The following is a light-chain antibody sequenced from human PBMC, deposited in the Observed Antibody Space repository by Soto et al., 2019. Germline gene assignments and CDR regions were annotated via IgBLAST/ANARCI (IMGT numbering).Light chain of an antibody. V-gene: IGLV1-40*01. CDR3: LAYDSSLSGWV. CDR2: GNN. J-gene: IGLJ3*02. Sequence: QPVLTQPPSVSGAPGQRATFSCTGTNSNIGASSDVHWYQHLPGRAPKLLIYGNNNRPSGVSDRFSAYKSGTSASLAITGLQADDEADYYCLAYDSSLSGWVFGGGTKLTVL. CDR1: NSNIGASSD.